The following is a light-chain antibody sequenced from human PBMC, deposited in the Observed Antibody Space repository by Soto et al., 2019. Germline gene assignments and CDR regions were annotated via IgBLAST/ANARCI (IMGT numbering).Light chain of an antibody. CDR3: SSYTSSCTLYV. Sequence: QSVLTQPASVSGSPGQSITISCTGTSSDVGGYNYVSWYQQHPGKAPKLMIYDVSNRPSGVSNRFSGSKSGNTASLTISGLQAEDEADYYRSSYTSSCTLYVFGTGTKVTVL. V-gene: IGLV2-14*01. J-gene: IGLJ1*01. CDR1: SSDVGGYNY. CDR2: DVS.